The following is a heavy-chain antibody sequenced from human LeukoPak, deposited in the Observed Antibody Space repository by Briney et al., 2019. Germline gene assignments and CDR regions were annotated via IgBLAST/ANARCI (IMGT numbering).Heavy chain of an antibody. CDR1: GGSISIYY. Sequence: SETLSLTCTVSGGSISIYYWSWIRQPPGKGLEWIGYVYNSENTNYNPSLKSRATISADTSKNQFSLKLNSVTAADTAVYYCARAEKVERATLTFNWVRPERRYYSGLDVWAREVRSSSP. J-gene: IGHJ6*02. D-gene: IGHD1-14*01. V-gene: IGHV4-59*01. CDR3: ARAEKVERATLTFNWVRPERRYYSGLDV. CDR2: VYNSENT.